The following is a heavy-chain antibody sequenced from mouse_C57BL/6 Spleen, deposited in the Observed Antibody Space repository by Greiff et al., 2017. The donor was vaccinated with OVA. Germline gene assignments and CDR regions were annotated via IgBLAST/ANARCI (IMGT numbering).Heavy chain of an antibody. V-gene: IGHV1-42*01. CDR1: GYSFTGYY. CDR3: ARSGGSSYLYYAMDD. J-gene: IGHJ4*01. CDR2: INPSTGGT. Sequence: EVKLVESGPELVKPGASVKISCKASGYSFTGYYMNWVKQSPEKSLEWIGEINPSTGGTTYNQKFKAKATLTVDKSSSTAYMQLKSLTSEDSAVYYCARSGGSSYLYYAMDDGGQGTSVTVSS. D-gene: IGHD1-1*01.